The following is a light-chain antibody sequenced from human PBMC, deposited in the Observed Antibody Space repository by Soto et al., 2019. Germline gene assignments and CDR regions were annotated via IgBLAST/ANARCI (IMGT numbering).Light chain of an antibody. CDR3: LLSSNGAVV. V-gene: IGLV7-46*01. CDR1: TGDVTSDHY. J-gene: IGLJ2*01. CDR2: DTD. Sequence: QAVMTQEPSLAVSPGGTTTLTCGSNTGDVTSDHYSYWFQQKPGQAPRTLIYDTDKRHSRTPARFSGSLLGGKAALTLSGAQPEDEADYYCLLSSNGAVVFGGGTQLTVL.